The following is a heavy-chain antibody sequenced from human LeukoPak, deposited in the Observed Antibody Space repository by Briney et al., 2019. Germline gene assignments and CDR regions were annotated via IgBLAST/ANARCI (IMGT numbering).Heavy chain of an antibody. J-gene: IGHJ4*02. CDR1: GYTFTSYD. Sequence: GASVKVSCKASGYTFTSYDINWVRQATGQGLAWMGGIIPIFGTANYAQKFRGRVTITADKSTSTAYMELSSLKSEDTAVYYCARGPLPVTTKSYYFDYWGQGTLVTVSS. CDR3: ARGPLPVTTKSYYFDY. D-gene: IGHD4-17*01. V-gene: IGHV1-69*06. CDR2: IIPIFGTA.